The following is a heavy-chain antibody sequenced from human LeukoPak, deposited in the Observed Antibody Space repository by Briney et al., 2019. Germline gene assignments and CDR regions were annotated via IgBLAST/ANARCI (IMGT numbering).Heavy chain of an antibody. CDR3: ARGNIATRRGENWFDP. J-gene: IGHJ5*02. V-gene: IGHV1-2*02. D-gene: IGHD6-6*01. Sequence: ASVKVPCKASGYTFTGDFIHWVRQAPGQGLEWMGWINSDSGDTNYARKFQGRVTMTRDTSISTAYMELSSLRSDDTAVFYCARGNIATRRGENWFDPWGQGTLVTVSS. CDR1: GYTFTGDF. CDR2: INSDSGDT.